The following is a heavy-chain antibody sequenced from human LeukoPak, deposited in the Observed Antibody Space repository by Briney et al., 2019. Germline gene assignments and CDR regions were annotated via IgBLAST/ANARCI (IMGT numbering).Heavy chain of an antibody. CDR3: AREGSGWYPAFDI. CDR2: IKQDGSEK. D-gene: IGHD6-19*01. CDR1: GFLFKSYW. V-gene: IGHV3-7*01. J-gene: IGHJ3*02. Sequence: GGSLRLSCAASGFLFKSYWMNWVRQAPGKGPEWVANIKQDGSEKNYVDSVKGRFTISRDNAKNSLYLQMNSLRAEDTAVYYCAREGSGWYPAFDIWGQGTMVTVSS.